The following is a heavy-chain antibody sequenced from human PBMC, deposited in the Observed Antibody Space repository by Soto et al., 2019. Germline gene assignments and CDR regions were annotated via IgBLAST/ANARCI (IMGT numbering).Heavy chain of an antibody. CDR3: ARQRYSSGWLTGPNYYYYYGMDV. CDR1: GYRLTSYW. J-gene: IGHJ6*02. V-gene: IGHV5-10-1*01. CDR2: IDPSDSYT. Sequence: EVQLVQSGAEVKKPGESLRISCKGSGYRLTSYWISWVRQMPGKGLEWMGRIDPSDSYTNYSPSFQGHVTISADKSISTAYLQWSRLKASDTAMYYCARQRYSSGWLTGPNYYYYYGMDVWGQGTTVTVSS. D-gene: IGHD6-19*01.